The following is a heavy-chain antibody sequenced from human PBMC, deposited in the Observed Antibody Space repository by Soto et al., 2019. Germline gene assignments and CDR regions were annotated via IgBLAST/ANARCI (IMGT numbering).Heavy chain of an antibody. J-gene: IGHJ4*02. D-gene: IGHD2-2*01. CDR1: GGSFSGYY. CDR2: INHSGST. CDR3: ARDYIVVVPAAARRFDY. V-gene: IGHV4-34*01. Sequence: QVQLQQWGAGLLKPSETLSLTCAVYGGSFSGYYWSWIRQPPRKGLEWIGEINHSGSTNYNPSLKSRVTISVDTSKNQFSLKLSSVTAADTAVYYCARDYIVVVPAAARRFDYWGQGTLVTVSS.